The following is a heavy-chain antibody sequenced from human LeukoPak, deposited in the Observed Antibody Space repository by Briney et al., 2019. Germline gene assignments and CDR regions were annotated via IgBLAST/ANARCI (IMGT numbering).Heavy chain of an antibody. D-gene: IGHD2/OR15-2a*01. V-gene: IGHV4-59*08. J-gene: IGHJ4*02. CDR2: ISDIGSI. Sequence: SETLSLTCTVSGGSISSYYWSWIWQPPGKGLEWIAYISDIGSINYNPSLKSRVTISLDTSKNQFSLKLSSVTAADTAVYYCAGHHPRNTVDFWGQGTLVTVSS. CDR1: GGSISSYY. CDR3: AGHHPRNTVDF.